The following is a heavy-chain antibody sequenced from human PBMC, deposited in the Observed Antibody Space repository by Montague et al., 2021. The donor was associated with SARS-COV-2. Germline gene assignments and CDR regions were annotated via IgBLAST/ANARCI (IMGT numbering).Heavy chain of an antibody. V-gene: IGHV4-59*01. CDR3: AREDRWKWFDP. J-gene: IGHJ5*02. CDR1: GGSISSDY. CDR2: IYYRGAT. Sequence: SETLSLTCSVYGGSISSDYWSWIRQSPGKGLEWIGYIYYRGATKYNPSLKSRVTFSIDTSKNQFSLNLISVTAADTAVYFCAREDRWKWFDPWGQGVLVTVSS. D-gene: IGHD5-24*01.